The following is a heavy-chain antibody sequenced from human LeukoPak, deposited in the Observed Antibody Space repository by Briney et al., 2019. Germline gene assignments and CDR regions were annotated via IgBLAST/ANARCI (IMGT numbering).Heavy chain of an antibody. D-gene: IGHD6-19*01. CDR2: INPSAGST. CDR3: ARDLRITVSVAEKMNSGY. Sequence: ASVKVSCKASGYTFSSYYIHWVRQAPGQGLEWMGLINPSAGSTTYAQKFQGRVTMTTDTSTSTAYMELRSLRFDDTAIYYCARDLRITVSVAEKMNSGYWGQGTLVTVSS. V-gene: IGHV1-46*01. J-gene: IGHJ4*02. CDR1: GYTFSSYY.